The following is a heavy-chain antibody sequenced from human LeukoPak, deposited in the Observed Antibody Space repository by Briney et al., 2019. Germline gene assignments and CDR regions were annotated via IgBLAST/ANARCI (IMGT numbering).Heavy chain of an antibody. CDR2: INHSGST. CDR1: GGSISIYY. Sequence: SETLSLTCTVSGGSISIYYWSWIRQPPGKGRGWIGEINHSGSTNYNPSLKSRVTISVDTSKNQFSLKLSPVTAADTAVYYCARGSSSGYSYGYSNWFDPWGQGTLVTVSS. J-gene: IGHJ5*02. V-gene: IGHV4-34*01. D-gene: IGHD5-18*01. CDR3: ARGSSSGYSYGYSNWFDP.